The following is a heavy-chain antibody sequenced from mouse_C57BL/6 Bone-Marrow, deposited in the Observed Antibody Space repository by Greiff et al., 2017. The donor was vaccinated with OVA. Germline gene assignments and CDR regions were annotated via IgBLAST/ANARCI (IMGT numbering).Heavy chain of an antibody. J-gene: IGHJ2*02. D-gene: IGHD2-4*01. CDR1: GYSITSGYY. CDR2: ISYDGSN. V-gene: IGHV3-6*01. Sequence: VQLQQSGPGLVKPSQSLSLTCSVTGYSITSGYYWNWIRQFPGNKLECMGYISYDGSNNYNPSLKNRISITRDTSTNQFFLMLNSVTTQDTATYSCARDYYDYDGYYFDYWGQGTSLTVSS. CDR3: ARDYYDYDGYYFDY.